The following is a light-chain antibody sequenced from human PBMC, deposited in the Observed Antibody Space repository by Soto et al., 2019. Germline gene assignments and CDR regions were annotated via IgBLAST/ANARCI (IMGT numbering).Light chain of an antibody. V-gene: IGLV2-14*02. CDR2: EGS. Sequence: QSALTQPASVSGSPGQSITISCTGTSSDVGSYNLVSWYQQHPGKAPKLMIYEGSKRPSGVSNRFSGSKSGNTASLTISGLQAEDEATYYCTSYTSSSTLVFGTGTKLTVL. CDR1: SSDVGSYNL. J-gene: IGLJ1*01. CDR3: TSYTSSSTLV.